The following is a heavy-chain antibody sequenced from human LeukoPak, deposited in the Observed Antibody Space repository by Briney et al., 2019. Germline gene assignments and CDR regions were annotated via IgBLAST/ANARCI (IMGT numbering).Heavy chain of an antibody. D-gene: IGHD4-23*01. J-gene: IGHJ5*02. V-gene: IGHV4-39*01. CDR1: GGSISGSSYY. CDR3: ARHRTTVVTPDWFDP. Sequence: SETLSLTCTVSGGSISGSSYYWGWIRQPPGKGLEWIGSIYYSGSTYYNPSLKSRVTISVDTSKNQFSLKLSSVTAADTAVYYCARHRTTVVTPDWFDPWGQGTLVTVSS. CDR2: IYYSGST.